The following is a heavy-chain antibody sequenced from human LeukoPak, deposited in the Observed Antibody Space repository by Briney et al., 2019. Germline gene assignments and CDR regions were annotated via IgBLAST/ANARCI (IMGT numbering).Heavy chain of an antibody. CDR3: TRGYGSFDN. CDR1: GFTFSTYG. J-gene: IGHJ4*02. Sequence: GGSLTLSCGASGFTFSTYGMHWVRQAPGKGLECVAFIWHGGSNKYYADSVKGRCPIPRDNSKSTLYLQMNRLIADGTDVYYRTRGYGSFDNWGQGTLVIVSS. V-gene: IGHV3-30*02. CDR2: IWHGGSNK. D-gene: IGHD3-10*01.